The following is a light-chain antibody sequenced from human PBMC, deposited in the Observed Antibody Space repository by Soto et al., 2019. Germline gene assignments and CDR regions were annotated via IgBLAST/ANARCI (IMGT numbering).Light chain of an antibody. Sequence: QSVLTQSPSASGTPGQRVTISCSGSRSNIGRNFAYWYQHVPGTAPRLLIQRNNERPSGVPDRFSGSKSGTSVSLAISGLRSEDEATYYCAAWDDTLDAQVFGGGTSSPS. CDR3: AAWDDTLDAQV. CDR2: RNN. CDR1: RSNIGRNF. J-gene: IGLJ3*02. V-gene: IGLV1-47*01.